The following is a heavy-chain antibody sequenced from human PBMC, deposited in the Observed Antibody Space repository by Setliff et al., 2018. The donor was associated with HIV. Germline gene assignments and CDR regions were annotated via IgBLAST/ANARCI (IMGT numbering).Heavy chain of an antibody. CDR2: IYYSGST. CDR3: ATADNFGSGTFLPFDCFDI. CDR1: GGSIRSHY. J-gene: IGHJ3*02. Sequence: SETLSLTCSVSGGSIRSHYWSWIRQPPGEGLEWIGYIYYSGSTNYNPSLKSRVTISVDTSKYQFSLDLSSVTAADTAVYYCATADNFGSGTFLPFDCFDIWGQGTMVTVSS. D-gene: IGHD3-10*01. V-gene: IGHV4-59*11.